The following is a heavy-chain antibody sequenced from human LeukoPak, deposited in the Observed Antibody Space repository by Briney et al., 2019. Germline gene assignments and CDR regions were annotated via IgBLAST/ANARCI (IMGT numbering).Heavy chain of an antibody. J-gene: IGHJ4*02. V-gene: IGHV3-21*01. CDR3: ARVASGGSSLYYFDY. Sequence: GGSLRLSCAASGFTFSNAWMSWVRQAPGKGLEWVSSISSSSSYIYYADSVKGRFTISRDNAKNSLYLQMNSLRAEDTAVYYCARVASGGSSLYYFDYWGQGTLVTVSS. CDR1: GFTFSNAW. D-gene: IGHD2-15*01. CDR2: ISSSSSYI.